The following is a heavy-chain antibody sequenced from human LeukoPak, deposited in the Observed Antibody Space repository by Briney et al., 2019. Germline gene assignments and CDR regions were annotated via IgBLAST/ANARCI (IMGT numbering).Heavy chain of an antibody. V-gene: IGHV3-23*01. CDR3: ARGRGLRGYSGYDEFDY. Sequence: PGGSLRLSCAASGFTVSSNYMSWVRQAPGKGLEWVSAISGSGGSTYYADSVKGRFTISRDNSKNTLYLQMNSLRAEDTAVYYCARGRGLRGYSGYDEFDYWGQGTLVTVSS. J-gene: IGHJ4*02. CDR2: ISGSGGST. D-gene: IGHD5-12*01. CDR1: GFTVSSNY.